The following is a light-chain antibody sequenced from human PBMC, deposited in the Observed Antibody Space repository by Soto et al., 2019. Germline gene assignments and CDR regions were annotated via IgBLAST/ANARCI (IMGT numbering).Light chain of an antibody. V-gene: IGLV1-44*01. CDR2: KNS. Sequence: QSVLTQPPSASGAPGQRVTISCSGSSSDIGSNTVNWYQKLPGTAPKLLIFKNSQRYSGVPDRFSASKSGTSASLAISGLQSEDEAEYYCSTWDDSVNGPLFGGGTKLTVL. CDR1: SSDIGSNT. CDR3: STWDDSVNGPL. J-gene: IGLJ3*02.